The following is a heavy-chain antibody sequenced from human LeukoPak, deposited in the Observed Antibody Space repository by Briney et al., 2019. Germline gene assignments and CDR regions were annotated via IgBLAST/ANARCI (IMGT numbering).Heavy chain of an antibody. CDR3: AKAVVIVPTATPFDY. D-gene: IGHD2-2*01. Sequence: GGSLSLSCAASGFTLSSYSMNWVRQAPGKGLEWVSSISSSSNYIYYADSVKGRFTISRDNAKNSLYLQMNSLRAEDTAVYYCAKAVVIVPTATPFDYWGQGTLVTVSS. CDR2: ISSSSNYI. J-gene: IGHJ4*02. CDR1: GFTLSSYS. V-gene: IGHV3-21*04.